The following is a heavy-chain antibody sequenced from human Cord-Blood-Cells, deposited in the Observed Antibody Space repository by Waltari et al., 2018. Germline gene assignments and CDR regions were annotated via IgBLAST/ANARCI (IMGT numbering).Heavy chain of an antibody. D-gene: IGHD2-8*01. CDR2: IIPIFGTA. Sequence: QGLEWMGGIIPIFGTANYAQKFQGRVTITADESTSTAYMELSSLRSEDTAVYYCAGPLMYYFDYWGPGTLVTVSS. J-gene: IGHJ4*02. V-gene: IGHV1-69*01. CDR3: AGPLMYYFDY.